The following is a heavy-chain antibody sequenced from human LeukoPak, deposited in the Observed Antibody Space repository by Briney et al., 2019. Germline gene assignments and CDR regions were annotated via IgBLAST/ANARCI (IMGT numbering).Heavy chain of an antibody. V-gene: IGHV4-39*01. J-gene: IGHJ4*02. CDR1: GGSISSSSYY. CDR2: IYYSGST. D-gene: IGHD2-15*01. Sequence: PSETLSLTCTVSGGSISSSSYYWGWIRQPPGKGLEWIGSIYYSGSTYYNPSLKNRVTISVDTSKNQFSLKLSSVTAADTAVYYCARLRRLHLDYWGQGTLVTVSS. CDR3: ARLRRLHLDY.